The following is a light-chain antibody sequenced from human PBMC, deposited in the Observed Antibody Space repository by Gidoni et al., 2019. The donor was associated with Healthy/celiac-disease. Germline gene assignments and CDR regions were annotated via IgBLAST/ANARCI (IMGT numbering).Light chain of an antibody. CDR1: SRDVGGYNY. Sequence: QSALTQPASVSGSPGQSITISCTGTSRDVGGYNYVSWYQPHPGKAHKLMIYEVSNWPSGVSNRFSGSKSGNTASLTISGLQAEDEADYYCSSYTSSSTLVVFGGGTKLTVL. CDR3: SSYTSSSTLVV. V-gene: IGLV2-14*01. CDR2: EVS. J-gene: IGLJ2*01.